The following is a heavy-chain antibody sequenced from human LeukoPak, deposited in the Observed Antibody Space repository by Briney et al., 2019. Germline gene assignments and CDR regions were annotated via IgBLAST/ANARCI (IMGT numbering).Heavy chain of an antibody. J-gene: IGHJ4*02. Sequence: TGGSLRLSCAASGFTFSSYAMHWVRQAPGKGLEWGAVISYDGSNKYYADSVKGRFTISRDNSKNTLYLQMNSLRAEDTAVYYCAGGSWRVTWSYFDYWGQGTLVTVSS. D-gene: IGHD3-16*01. CDR1: GFTFSSYA. CDR2: ISYDGSNK. V-gene: IGHV3-30-3*01. CDR3: AGGSWRVTWSYFDY.